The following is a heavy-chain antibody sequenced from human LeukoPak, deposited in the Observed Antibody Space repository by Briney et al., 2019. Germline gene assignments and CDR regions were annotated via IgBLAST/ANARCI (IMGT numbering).Heavy chain of an antibody. Sequence: SETLSLTCAVYGGSFSGYYWSWIRQPPGKGLEWIGEINHSGSTNYNPSLKGRVTISVDTSKNQFSLKLSSVTAADTAVYYCAREAAAFDYWGQGTLVTVSS. CDR1: GGSFSGYY. D-gene: IGHD6-13*01. V-gene: IGHV4-34*01. CDR2: INHSGST. CDR3: AREAAAFDY. J-gene: IGHJ4*02.